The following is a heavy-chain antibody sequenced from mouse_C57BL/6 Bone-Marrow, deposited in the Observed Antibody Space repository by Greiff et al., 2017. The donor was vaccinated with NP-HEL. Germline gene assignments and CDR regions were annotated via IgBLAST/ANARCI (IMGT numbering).Heavy chain of an antibody. D-gene: IGHD2-5*01. V-gene: IGHV3-6*01. Sequence: EVQLQESGPGLVKPSQSLSLTCSVTGYSITSGYYWNWIRQFPGNKLEWMGYISYDGSNNYNPSLKNRISITRDTSKNQFFLKLNSVTTEDTATYYGAREGYNNYLYYFDYWGQGTTLTVSS. CDR2: ISYDGSN. J-gene: IGHJ2*01. CDR3: AREGYNNYLYYFDY. CDR1: GYSITSGYY.